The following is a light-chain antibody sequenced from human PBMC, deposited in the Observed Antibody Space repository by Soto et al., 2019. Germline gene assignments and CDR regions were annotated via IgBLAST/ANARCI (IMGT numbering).Light chain of an antibody. CDR2: GAS. V-gene: IGKV3-20*01. CDR1: QSVSSSY. Sequence: EIVLTQSPGTLSLSPGERATLSCRASQSVSSSYLAWYQQKPGQAPRLLIYGASSRATGIPDRFSGSGSGKYFTLTISRLEPEDFAVYYCQQYGSSRVTFGPGTKVDIK. J-gene: IGKJ3*01. CDR3: QQYGSSRVT.